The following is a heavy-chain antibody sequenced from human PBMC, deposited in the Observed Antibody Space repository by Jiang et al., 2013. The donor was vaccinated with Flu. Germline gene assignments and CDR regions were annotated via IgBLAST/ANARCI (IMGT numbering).Heavy chain of an antibody. Sequence: KPTQTLTLTRTVSGFSLSNARMGVSWIRQPPGKALEWLAHIFSNDEKSYSTSLKSRLTISKDTSKSQVVLTMTNMDPVDTATYYCARITISGGAFDIWGQGTMVTVSS. D-gene: IGHD3-16*01. J-gene: IGHJ3*02. CDR2: IFSNDEK. CDR3: ARITISGGAFDI. CDR1: GFSLSNARMG. V-gene: IGHV2-26*01.